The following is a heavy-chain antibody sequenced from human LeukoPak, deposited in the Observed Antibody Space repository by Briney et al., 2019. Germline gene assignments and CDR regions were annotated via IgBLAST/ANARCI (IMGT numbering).Heavy chain of an antibody. Sequence: SGPTLVKPTQTLTLTCTFSGFSLSTSGVGVGWIRQPPGKALEWLALIYWDDDKRYSPSLKSRLTITKDTSKNQVVLTMTNMDPVDTATYYCAHTDIVVVVAATPDYYYYYMDVWGKGTTVTVSS. CDR1: GFSLSTSGVG. CDR3: AHTDIVVVVAATPDYYYYYMDV. J-gene: IGHJ6*03. D-gene: IGHD2-15*01. CDR2: IYWDDDK. V-gene: IGHV2-5*02.